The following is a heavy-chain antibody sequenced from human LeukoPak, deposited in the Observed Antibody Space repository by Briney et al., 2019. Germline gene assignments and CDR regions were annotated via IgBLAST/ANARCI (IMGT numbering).Heavy chain of an antibody. CDR3: ARRARVGKKDYFDY. CDR1: GVSIRDYQ. V-gene: IGHV4-59*01. Sequence: SETLSLTCAVSGVSIRDYQWSWLRQPPGKGRVGFGYTYYSGSTNYNPSLKSRVTISVDTSKNQFSLKLSSVTAADTAVYYCARRARVGKKDYFDYWGQGTLVTVSS. J-gene: IGHJ4*02. CDR2: TYYSGST. D-gene: IGHD1-26*01.